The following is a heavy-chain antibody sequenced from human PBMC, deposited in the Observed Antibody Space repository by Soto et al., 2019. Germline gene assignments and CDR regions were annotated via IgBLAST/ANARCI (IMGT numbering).Heavy chain of an antibody. CDR3: ARSDDIYAFDI. J-gene: IGHJ3*02. Sequence: ASVKVSWKAAGYTFTGYYMHWGRQAPGQGLEWMGWINPNSGGTNYAQKFQGWVTMTRDTSNSTAYMELSRLRSDDTAVYYCARSDDIYAFDIWGQGTMVTVSS. CDR2: INPNSGGT. V-gene: IGHV1-2*04. D-gene: IGHD3-9*01. CDR1: GYTFTGYY.